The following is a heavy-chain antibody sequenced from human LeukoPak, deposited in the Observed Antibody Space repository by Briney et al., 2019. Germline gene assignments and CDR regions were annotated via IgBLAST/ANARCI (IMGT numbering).Heavy chain of an antibody. Sequence: GGSLRLSCAASKFTFNSYAMHWVRRAPGKGLEWVAFISFDGTTIYYAASVKGRFTISRDNSKNTMYLQMGSLRLDEPPTYYWARDIDGDRYFDSWGQGTLVTVSS. CDR1: KFTFNSYA. CDR2: ISFDGTTI. V-gene: IGHV3-30*04. J-gene: IGHJ4*02. D-gene: IGHD4-17*01. CDR3: ARDIDGDRYFDS.